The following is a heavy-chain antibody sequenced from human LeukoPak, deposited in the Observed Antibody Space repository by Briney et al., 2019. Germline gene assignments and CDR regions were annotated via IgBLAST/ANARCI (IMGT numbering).Heavy chain of an antibody. CDR3: ARNENNGTDV. CDR1: GFTFSTYT. CDR2: R. Sequence: PGGSLRLSCGASGFTFSTYTMHWVRQAPGKGLEWVAARYYADSVKGRFTISRDNSKMTLYLQMNSLRTEDTALYYCARNENNGTDVWGHGTTVTVSS. J-gene: IGHJ6*02. V-gene: IGHV3-30*04.